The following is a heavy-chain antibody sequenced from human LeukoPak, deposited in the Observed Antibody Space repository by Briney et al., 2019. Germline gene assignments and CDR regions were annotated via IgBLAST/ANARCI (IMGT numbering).Heavy chain of an antibody. CDR3: ARVWEEDTAIFFDY. CDR1: GGSISSGDYY. D-gene: IGHD5-18*01. J-gene: IGHJ4*02. CDR2: IYHSGST. V-gene: IGHV4-30-4*01. Sequence: SETLSLTCSVSGGSISSGDYYWSWIRQPPGKGLEWIGYIYHSGSTYYNPSLKSRVTISVDRSKNQFSLKLSSVTAADTAVYYCARVWEEDTAIFFDYWGQGTLVTVSS.